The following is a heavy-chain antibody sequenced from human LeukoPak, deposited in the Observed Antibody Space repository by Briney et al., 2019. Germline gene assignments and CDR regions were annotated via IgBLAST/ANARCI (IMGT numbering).Heavy chain of an antibody. CDR2: IYYSGST. CDR1: GGPISSYY. V-gene: IGHV4-59*01. CDR3: ARGGRGTVDY. J-gene: IGHJ4*02. Sequence: SETLSLTCTVSGGPISSYYWSWIRQPPGKGLEWIGYIYYSGSTNYNPSLKSRVTISVDTSKNQFSLKLSSVTAADTAVYYCARGGRGTVDYWGQGTLVTVSS. D-gene: IGHD3-16*01.